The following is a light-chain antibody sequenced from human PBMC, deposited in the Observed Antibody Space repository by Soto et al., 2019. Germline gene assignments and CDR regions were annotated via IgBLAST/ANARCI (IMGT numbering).Light chain of an antibody. J-gene: IGLJ3*02. CDR1: RSDIGSYNS. CDR2: EVT. CDR3: FAYAGDSTWL. Sequence: ALAQPASVSGSPGESITISCTGTRSDIGSYNSIAWYQQHPGKAPRVMIFEVTQRPSGISNRFSGSKSGYTASLTISGLQAEDEADYSCFAYAGDSTWLFGGGTKVTVL. V-gene: IGLV2-23*02.